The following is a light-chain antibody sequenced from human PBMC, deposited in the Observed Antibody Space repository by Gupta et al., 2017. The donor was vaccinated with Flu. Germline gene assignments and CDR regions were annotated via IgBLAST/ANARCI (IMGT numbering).Light chain of an antibody. V-gene: IGLV3-1*01. CDR2: EDS. CDR1: ECGDNV. CDR3: QAWTSNTWV. Sequence: SPGQTANIACSGDECGDNVVSWYQQSSGQSPDLVIYEDSKRPSGIPERFSGSNSGNTATLTVTGVQAVDEADYYCQAWTSNTWVFGGGTKFTVL. J-gene: IGLJ2*01.